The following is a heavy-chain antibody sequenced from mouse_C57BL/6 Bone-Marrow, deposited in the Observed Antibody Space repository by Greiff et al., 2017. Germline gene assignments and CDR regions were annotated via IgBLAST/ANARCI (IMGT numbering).Heavy chain of an antibody. D-gene: IGHD1-1*01. CDR3: ATTVVATNDY. Sequence: EVMLVESGGDLVKPGGSLKLSCAASGFTFSSYGMSWVRQTPDKRLEWVATINSGGSYTYYPDSVKGRFTISRDNAKNTLYLQMSSLKSEDTAMYYCATTVVATNDYWGQGTTLTVSS. V-gene: IGHV5-6*01. CDR1: GFTFSSYG. CDR2: INSGGSYT. J-gene: IGHJ2*01.